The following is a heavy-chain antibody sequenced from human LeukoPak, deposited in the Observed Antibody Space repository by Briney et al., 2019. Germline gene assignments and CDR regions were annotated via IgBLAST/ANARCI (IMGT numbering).Heavy chain of an antibody. CDR3: ARYGIVLMVYAIPNYYMDV. V-gene: IGHV3-21*01. Sequence: GGSLRLSCAASGFTFSSYSMNWVRQAPGKGLEWVSSISSSSSYIYYADSVKGRFTISRDNAKNSLYLQMNSLRAEDTAVYYSARYGIVLMVYAIPNYYMDVWGKGTTVTVSS. J-gene: IGHJ6*03. D-gene: IGHD2-8*01. CDR2: ISSSSSYI. CDR1: GFTFSSYS.